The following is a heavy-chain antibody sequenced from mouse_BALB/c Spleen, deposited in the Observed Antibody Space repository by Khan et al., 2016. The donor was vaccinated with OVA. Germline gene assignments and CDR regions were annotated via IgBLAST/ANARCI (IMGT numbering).Heavy chain of an antibody. V-gene: IGHV1-77*01. Sequence: QVQLQQPGAELARPGASVKLSCKASGYTFTDYYINWMMQRTGQGLEWIGEIYPGSDNTNYNEKFKDKATLTADKSSSTAYMQLSSLTSEDSAVYFCAREWAAWFPYWGQGTLVTVSA. CDR3: AREWAAWFPY. J-gene: IGHJ3*01. CDR1: GYTFTDYY. CDR2: IYPGSDNT.